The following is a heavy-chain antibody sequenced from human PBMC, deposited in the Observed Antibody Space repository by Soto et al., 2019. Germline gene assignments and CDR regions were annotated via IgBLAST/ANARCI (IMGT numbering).Heavy chain of an antibody. V-gene: IGHV3-23*01. D-gene: IGHD3-10*01. CDR1: GFTFSSFA. J-gene: IGHJ4*02. CDR3: AKVDAFLWFELDS. CDR2: ISASGDGT. Sequence: EVQLLESGGGLVQPGGSLRLSCAASGFTFSSFAMSWVRQAPGKGLEWVSAISASGDGTYYADSVKGRFTISRDNSKNTLYLQMSSRRAEDTAVYSCAKVDAFLWFELDSWGQGTLVTVSS.